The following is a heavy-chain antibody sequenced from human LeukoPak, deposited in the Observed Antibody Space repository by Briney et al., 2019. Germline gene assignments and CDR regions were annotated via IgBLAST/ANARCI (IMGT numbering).Heavy chain of an antibody. V-gene: IGHV4-4*07. Sequence: PSETLSLTCSVSDGSISSYHWSWIRQSAGKGLEWIGRIYSSGSTNYNPSLKSRVTMSVDTSKNQFSLKLSAVTAADTAVYYCARGLKYSGTYGWFDPWGQGTPVSDSS. CDR3: ARGLKYSGTYGWFDP. J-gene: IGHJ5*02. D-gene: IGHD1-26*01. CDR2: IYSSGST. CDR1: DGSISSYH.